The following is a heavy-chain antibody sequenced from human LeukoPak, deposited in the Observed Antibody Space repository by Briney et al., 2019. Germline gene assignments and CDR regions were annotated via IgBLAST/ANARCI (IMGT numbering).Heavy chain of an antibody. CDR3: ARFSEVYYYVDV. Sequence: GGSLRLSCAASGFTFSNYGLSWVRQAPGKGLEWVSGITGSGGSTYYADSVKGRFTISRDDAKESLYLQMDSLRAEDTAVYFCARFSEVYYYVDVWGTGTTVTVSS. D-gene: IGHD3-3*01. CDR2: ITGSGGST. CDR1: GFTFSNYG. V-gene: IGHV3-23*01. J-gene: IGHJ6*03.